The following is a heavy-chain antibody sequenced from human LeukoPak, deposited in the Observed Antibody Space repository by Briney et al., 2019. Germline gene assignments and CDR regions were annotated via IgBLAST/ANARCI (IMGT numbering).Heavy chain of an antibody. V-gene: IGHV3-7*01. J-gene: IGHJ4*02. CDR3: ARGRGSWYGVYFDY. CDR2: IKRDGSEK. D-gene: IGHD6-13*01. CDR1: GFTFSSYS. Sequence: GGSLRFSCAASGFTFSSYSMDWVRQAPGDGLEWVANIKRDGSEKYYVDSVKARFTISRENAKNSLYLQRNSLRTEDTAVYYCARGRGSWYGVYFDYWGQGTLVTVSS.